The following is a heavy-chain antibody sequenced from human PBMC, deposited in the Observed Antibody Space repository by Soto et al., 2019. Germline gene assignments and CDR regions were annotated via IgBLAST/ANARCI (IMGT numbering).Heavy chain of an antibody. CDR3: ALMGSYCSGGSCYRPPLAFDI. CDR1: GYTFTSYD. J-gene: IGHJ3*02. D-gene: IGHD2-15*01. Sequence: ASVKVSCKASGYTFTSYDINWVRQATGQGLERMGWMNPNSGNTGYAQKFQGRVTMTRNTSISTAYMELSSLRSEGTAVYYCALMGSYCSGGSCYRPPLAFDIWGQGTMVTVS. V-gene: IGHV1-8*01. CDR2: MNPNSGNT.